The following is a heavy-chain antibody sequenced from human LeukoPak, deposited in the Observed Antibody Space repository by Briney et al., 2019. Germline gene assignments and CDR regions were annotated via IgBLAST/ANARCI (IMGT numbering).Heavy chain of an antibody. CDR2: IVVGSGNT. J-gene: IGHJ4*02. V-gene: IGHV1-58*02. D-gene: IGHD3-22*01. CDR3: AADRHDSSGYYHFDY. Sequence: SVKVSCKASGFTFTSSAMQWVRQARGQRLESIGWIVVGSGNTNYAQKFRERVTITRDMSTSTAYMELSSLRSEDTAVYYCAADRHDSSGYYHFDYWGQGTLVTVSS. CDR1: GFTFTSSA.